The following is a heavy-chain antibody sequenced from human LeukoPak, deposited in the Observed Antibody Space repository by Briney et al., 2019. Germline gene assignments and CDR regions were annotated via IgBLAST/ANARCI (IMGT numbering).Heavy chain of an antibody. CDR3: AADSSGYYPYYYYGMDV. J-gene: IGHJ6*02. Sequence: GASVKVSCKASGYTLNELSIHWVRQAPGKGLEWMGGFDPEDGETIYAQKFRGRLTMTEDTSTDTAYMELSSLRSEDTAVYYCAADSSGYYPYYYYGMDVWGQGTTVTVSS. CDR2: FDPEDGET. V-gene: IGHV1-24*01. CDR1: GYTLNELS. D-gene: IGHD3-22*01.